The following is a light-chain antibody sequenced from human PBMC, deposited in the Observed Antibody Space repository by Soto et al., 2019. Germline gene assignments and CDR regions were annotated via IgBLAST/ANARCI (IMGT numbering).Light chain of an antibody. CDR2: NVG. CDR3: SSYTSSSTVV. CDR1: SSDVGGYNY. J-gene: IGLJ3*02. Sequence: QSALTQPASVSGSPGQSITISCTGTSSDVGGYNYVSWYQQHPGKAPKLMISNVGDRPSGVSNRFSGSKSGNTASLTISGLQTEDEADYYCSSYTSSSTVVFGGGTTLTVL. V-gene: IGLV2-14*03.